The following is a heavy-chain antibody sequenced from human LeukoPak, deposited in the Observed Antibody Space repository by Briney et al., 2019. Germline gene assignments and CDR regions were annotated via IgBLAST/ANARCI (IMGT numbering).Heavy chain of an antibody. V-gene: IGHV3-48*04. CDR3: ARAVIPAGYSSGWYYFDY. J-gene: IGHJ4*02. Sequence: GGSLRLSCAASGFTFSSYSMNWVRQAPGKGLEWVSYISSSSSTIYYADSVKGRFTISRDNAKNSLYLQMNSLRAEDTAVYYCARAVIPAGYSSGWYYFDYWGQGTLVPVSS. CDR2: ISSSSSTI. CDR1: GFTFSSYS. D-gene: IGHD6-19*01.